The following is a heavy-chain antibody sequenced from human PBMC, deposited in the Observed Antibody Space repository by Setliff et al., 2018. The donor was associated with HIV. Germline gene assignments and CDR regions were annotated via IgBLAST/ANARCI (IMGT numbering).Heavy chain of an antibody. CDR1: TDSFSNFH. CDR3: ARHARRSDDSWFAQAYSFNY. V-gene: IGHV4-4*07. CDR2: IFGSGTT. J-gene: IGHJ4*02. D-gene: IGHD3-10*01. Sequence: PSETLSLTCSVSTDSFSNFHWSWMRQPAGKGLEWIGRIFGSGTTHYNPSLKSRVTMSIDTSKNQFSLKLTSVSAADAATYFCARHARRSDDSWFAQAYSFNYWGQGALVTVSS.